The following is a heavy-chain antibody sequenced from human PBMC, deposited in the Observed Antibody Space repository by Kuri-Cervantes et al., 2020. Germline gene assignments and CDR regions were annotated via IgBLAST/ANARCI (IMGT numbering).Heavy chain of an antibody. V-gene: IGHV3-15*01. CDR1: GFTFDDYG. D-gene: IGHD3/OR15-3a*01. CDR3: TTDLYMWTTTFDY. Sequence: GESLKISCAASGFTFDDYGMSWVRQAPGKGLEWVGRIKSKTDGGTTDYAAPVKGRFTTSRDDSKNTLYLQMNSLKTEDTAVYYCTTDLYMWTTTFDYWGQGTLVTVSS. J-gene: IGHJ4*02. CDR2: IKSKTDGGTT.